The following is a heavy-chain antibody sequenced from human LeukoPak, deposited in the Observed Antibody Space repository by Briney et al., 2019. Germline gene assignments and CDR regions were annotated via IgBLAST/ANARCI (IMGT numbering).Heavy chain of an antibody. CDR2: INHSGST. CDR3: ARTSCTNGVCYLFDY. J-gene: IGHJ4*02. Sequence: KPSETLSLTCAVYGGSFSGYYWSWIRQPPGKGLEWIGEINHSGSTNYNPSLKSRVTISVDTSKNQFSLKLSSVAAADTAVYYCARTSCTNGVCYLFDYWGQGTLVTVSS. V-gene: IGHV4-34*01. CDR1: GGSFSGYY. D-gene: IGHD2-8*01.